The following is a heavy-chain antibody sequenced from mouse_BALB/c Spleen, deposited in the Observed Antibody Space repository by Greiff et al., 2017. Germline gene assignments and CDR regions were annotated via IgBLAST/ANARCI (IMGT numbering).Heavy chain of an antibody. J-gene: IGHJ4*01. CDR3: AMDYGYSFYYAMDY. Sequence: DVQLQESGPGLVKPSQSLSLTCTVTGYSITSDYAWNWIRQFPGNKLEWMGYISYSGSTSYNPSLKSRISITRDTSKNQFFLQLNSVTTEDTATYYCAMDYGYSFYYAMDYWGQGTSVTVSS. CDR1: GYSITSDYA. V-gene: IGHV3-2*02. D-gene: IGHD1-2*01. CDR2: ISYSGST.